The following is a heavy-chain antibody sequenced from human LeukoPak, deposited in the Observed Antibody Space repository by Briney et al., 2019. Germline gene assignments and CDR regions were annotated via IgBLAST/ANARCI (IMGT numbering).Heavy chain of an antibody. V-gene: IGHV3-53*01. Sequence: GGSLRLSCAASGFTVSSNYMSWVRQAPGKGLEWVSEIYSDGSTYYAASVRGRFSISRDNSKNTVYLQMNSLRAEDTAVYYCARELREHGVFDIWGRGTMVTVSS. CDR2: IYSDGST. CDR3: ARELREHGVFDI. CDR1: GFTVSSNY. J-gene: IGHJ3*02. D-gene: IGHD1-26*01.